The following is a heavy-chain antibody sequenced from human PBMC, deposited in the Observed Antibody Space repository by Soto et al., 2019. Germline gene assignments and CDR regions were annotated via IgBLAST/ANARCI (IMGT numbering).Heavy chain of an antibody. CDR1: GGSITTYY. V-gene: IGHV4-59*12. D-gene: IGHD3-10*01. Sequence: PSETLSLTCAVSGGSITTYYWSWIRQPPGRGQEWIGYIYHSGSTNYNPSLKSRVTISIDRSKNQFSLKLSSVTAADTAVYYCARSYGSGNYYGLPSNWFYPWGQVILVPFSS. CDR2: IYHSGST. CDR3: ARSYGSGNYYGLPSNWFYP. J-gene: IGHJ5*02.